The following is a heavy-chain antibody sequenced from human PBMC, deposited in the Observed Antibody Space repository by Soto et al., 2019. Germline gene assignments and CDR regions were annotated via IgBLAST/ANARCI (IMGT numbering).Heavy chain of an antibody. CDR3: AKNGLDNSPSAIDS. V-gene: IGHV3-23*01. Sequence: GGSLRLSCAASGFTFSNYAMNWVRQAPGKGLEWVSGISGNSGFTYYTDSVKGRFTISRDNSKNTLFLQMNALRDEDTAIYYCAKNGLDNSPSAIDSWGPGTLVTVSS. J-gene: IGHJ4*02. CDR1: GFTFSNYA. D-gene: IGHD2-8*01. CDR2: ISGNSGFT.